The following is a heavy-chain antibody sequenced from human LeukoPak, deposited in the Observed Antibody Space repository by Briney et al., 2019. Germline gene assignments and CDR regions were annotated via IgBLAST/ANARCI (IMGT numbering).Heavy chain of an antibody. CDR2: IYYSGST. CDR3: ARANYGDYSSGYYYGMDV. V-gene: IGHV4-59*01. CDR1: GGSISSYY. J-gene: IGHJ6*02. D-gene: IGHD4-17*01. Sequence: SETLSLTCTVSGGSISSYYWSWIRQPPGKGLEWIGYIYYSGSTNYDPSLKSRVTISVDTSKNQFSLKLSSVTAADTAVYYCARANYGDYSSGYYYGMDVWGQGTTVTVSS.